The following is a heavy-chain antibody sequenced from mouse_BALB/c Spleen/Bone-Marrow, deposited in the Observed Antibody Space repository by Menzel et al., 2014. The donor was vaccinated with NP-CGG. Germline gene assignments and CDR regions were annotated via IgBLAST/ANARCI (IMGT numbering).Heavy chain of an antibody. V-gene: IGHV4-1*02. CDR1: GFDFSRYW. D-gene: IGHD2-4*01. Sequence: EVKLQESGGGLVQPGGSLKLSCAASGFDFSRYWMSCVRQAPGKGLEWIGEINPDSSTINYTPSLKDKFIISRDNAKNTLYLQMSKVRSEDTALYYCARRGLRREAYYAMDYWGQGTSVTVSS. J-gene: IGHJ4*01. CDR3: ARRGLRREAYYAMDY. CDR2: INPDSSTI.